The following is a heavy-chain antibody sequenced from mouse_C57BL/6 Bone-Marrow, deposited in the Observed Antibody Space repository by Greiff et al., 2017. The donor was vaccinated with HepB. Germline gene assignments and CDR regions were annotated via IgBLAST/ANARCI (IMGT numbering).Heavy chain of an antibody. J-gene: IGHJ2*01. V-gene: IGHV3-6*01. D-gene: IGHD4-1*01. CDR3: SREEGLSGTDFDY. CDR1: GYSITSGYY. Sequence: DVQLQESGPGLVKPSQSLSLTCSVTGYSITSGYYWNWIRQFPGNKLEWMGYISYDGSNNYNPSLKNRISITRDTSKNQFFLKLNSVTTEDTATYYCSREEGLSGTDFDYWGQGTTITVSS. CDR2: ISYDGSN.